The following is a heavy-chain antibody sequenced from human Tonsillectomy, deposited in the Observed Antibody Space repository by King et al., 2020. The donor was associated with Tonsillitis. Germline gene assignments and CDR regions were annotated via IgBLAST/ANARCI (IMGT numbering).Heavy chain of an antibody. D-gene: IGHD2-2*02. CDR3: ATEEYQLLYSAFDT. J-gene: IGHJ3*02. CDR2: INHSGRT. CDR1: GGSFSGYY. V-gene: IGHV4-34*01. Sequence: VQLPQWGAGLLKPSATLSLACAVYGGSFSGYYWSWLRQPPGKGLEWIGEINHSGRTNYNTSLKSRVTVSVDTSKNHFSLKLSSVTAADTAVYYCATEEYQLLYSAFDTCGPGTMVTVSS.